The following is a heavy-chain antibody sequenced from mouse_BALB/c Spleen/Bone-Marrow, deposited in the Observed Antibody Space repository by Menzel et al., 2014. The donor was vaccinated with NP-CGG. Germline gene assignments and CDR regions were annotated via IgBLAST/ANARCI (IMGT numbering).Heavy chain of an antibody. D-gene: IGHD3-2*02. J-gene: IGHJ2*01. CDR1: GYTFTDYN. CDR3: ARESSAGYYFDY. Sequence: VQLQQPGPELVKPGASVKISCKASGYTFTDYNTHWVKQSHGKSLEWIGYIYPYNGGTGYNQKFKSKATLTVDNSSSTAYMELRSLTSEDSAVYYCARESSAGYYFDYRGQGTTLTVSS. V-gene: IGHV1S29*02. CDR2: IYPYNGGT.